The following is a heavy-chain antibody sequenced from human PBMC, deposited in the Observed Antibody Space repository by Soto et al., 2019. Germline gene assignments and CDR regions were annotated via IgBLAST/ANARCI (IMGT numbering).Heavy chain of an antibody. Sequence: EVQLLESGGGLVQPGGSLRLSCAASGFTFSSYAMSWVRRAPGKGLEWVSAISGSGGSTYYADSVKGRFTISRDNSKNTLYLQMNSLRAEDTAVYYCAKGYYDSSGYYFSFNYWGQGTLVTVSS. V-gene: IGHV3-23*01. CDR2: ISGSGGST. CDR1: GFTFSSYA. J-gene: IGHJ4*02. D-gene: IGHD3-22*01. CDR3: AKGYYDSSGYYFSFNY.